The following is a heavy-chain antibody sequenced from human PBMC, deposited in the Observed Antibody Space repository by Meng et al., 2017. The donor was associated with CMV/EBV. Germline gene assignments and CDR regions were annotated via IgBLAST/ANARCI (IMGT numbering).Heavy chain of an antibody. CDR1: GFTFSSYE. D-gene: IGHD3-22*01. CDR2: ISSSGSTI. CDR3: AKWAYYYDSSGTNYFDY. J-gene: IGHJ4*02. Sequence: GESLKISCAASGFTFSSYEMNWVRQAPGKGLEWVSYISSSGSTIYYADSVKGRFTISRDNAKNSLYLQMNSLRAEDTAVYYCAKWAYYYDSSGTNYFDYWGQGTLVTVSS. V-gene: IGHV3-48*03.